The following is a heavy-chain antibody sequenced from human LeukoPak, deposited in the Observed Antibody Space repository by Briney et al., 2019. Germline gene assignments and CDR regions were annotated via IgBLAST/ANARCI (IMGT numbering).Heavy chain of an antibody. CDR3: ARGIIALAGRAFDI. J-gene: IGHJ3*02. Sequence: SETLSLTCTVSGGSISGYYWSWIRQPPGKGLEWVGYSGTTSYNPSLRSRVTMSVDTSKHQFSLKLSSVTAADTAVYYCARGIIALAGRAFDIWGQGTVVTVSS. CDR1: GGSISGYY. D-gene: IGHD6-19*01. V-gene: IGHV4-59*01. CDR2: SGTT.